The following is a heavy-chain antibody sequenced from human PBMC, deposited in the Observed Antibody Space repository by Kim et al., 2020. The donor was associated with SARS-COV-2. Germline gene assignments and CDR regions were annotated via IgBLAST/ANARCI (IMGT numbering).Heavy chain of an antibody. D-gene: IGHD3-9*01. J-gene: IGHJ4*01. V-gene: IGHV4-39*01. CDR1: GASVSSDNSC. CDR3: ARKPIYLGASYYFDY. Sequence: SETLSLTCTVSGASVSSDNSCWGWIRQPPGQGLEWIASIHYTGKTYYDPSLKSRVTISRDTSRNQFSLSLSSLTAADTAVYYCARKPIYLGASYYFDYWG. CDR2: IHYTGKT.